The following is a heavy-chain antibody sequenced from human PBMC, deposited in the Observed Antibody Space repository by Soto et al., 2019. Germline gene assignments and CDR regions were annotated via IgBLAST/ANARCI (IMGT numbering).Heavy chain of an antibody. CDR2: IIPICGTA. D-gene: IGHD3-22*01. CDR3: ARDKVNYYDSSGYPTPYYYYYYGMDV. Sequence: QVQLVQSGAEVKKPGSSVKVSCKASGGTFSSYAISWVRQAPGQGLEWMGGIIPICGTANYAQKFQGRVKITADESTSTAYMELSSLRSEDTAVYYCARDKVNYYDSSGYPTPYYYYYYGMDVWGQGTTVTVSS. V-gene: IGHV1-69*01. J-gene: IGHJ6*02. CDR1: GGTFSSYA.